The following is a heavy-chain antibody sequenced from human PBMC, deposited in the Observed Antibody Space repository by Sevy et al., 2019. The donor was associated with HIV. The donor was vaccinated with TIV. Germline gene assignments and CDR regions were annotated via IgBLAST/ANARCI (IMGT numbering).Heavy chain of an antibody. CDR2: FSGSGGTT. D-gene: IGHD2-2*01. J-gene: IGHJ6*02. Sequence: GGSLRLSCEASGFTFSSSAMGWVRQAPGKGLEWVSTFSGSGGTTYYEDSVKGRFTISRDNSKNTLDLQMNSLRAEDTAIYYCARIKGASSSYAMDVWGQGTTVTVSS. CDR1: GFTFSSSA. CDR3: ARIKGASSSYAMDV. V-gene: IGHV3-23*01.